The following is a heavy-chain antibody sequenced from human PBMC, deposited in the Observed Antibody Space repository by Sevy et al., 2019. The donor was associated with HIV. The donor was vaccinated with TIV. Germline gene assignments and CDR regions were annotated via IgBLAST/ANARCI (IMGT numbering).Heavy chain of an antibody. V-gene: IGHV3-23*01. Sequence: GGSLRLSCADSGFTFSTYAMGWVRQAPGKGLEWVSSISDSGGATKYADSVNGRFIISRDNSNNTLYLQMNSLRVEDTAVYYCAKDAIMTTVISSFDSWGQGTLVTVSS. CDR2: ISDSGGAT. CDR3: AKDAIMTTVISSFDS. J-gene: IGHJ4*02. D-gene: IGHD4-4*01. CDR1: GFTFSTYA.